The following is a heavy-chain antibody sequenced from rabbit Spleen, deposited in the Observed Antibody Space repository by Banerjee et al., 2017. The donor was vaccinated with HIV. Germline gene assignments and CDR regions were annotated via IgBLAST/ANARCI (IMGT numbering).Heavy chain of an antibody. V-gene: IGHV1S45*01. CDR3: ARDLVGVIGWNFGW. J-gene: IGHJ4*01. Sequence: QEQLVESGGGLVQPTGSLTLTCKASGFSFGDRDVMCWVRQAPGKGLEWIACINTATGKAVYATWAKGRFTISRTSSTTVTLRMTSLTAADRAAYFCARDLVGVIGWNFGWWGPGTLVTV. CDR2: INTATGKA. D-gene: IGHD1-1*01. CDR1: GFSFGDRDV.